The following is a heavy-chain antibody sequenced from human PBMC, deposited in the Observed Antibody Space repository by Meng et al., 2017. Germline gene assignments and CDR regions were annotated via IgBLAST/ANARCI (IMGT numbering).Heavy chain of an antibody. CDR3: ARGYYDFWSGYYGREDWFDP. D-gene: IGHD3-3*01. Sequence: ASVKVSCKASGYTFTGYYMHWVRQATGQGLEWMGWMNPNSGNTGYAQKFQGRVTMTRNTSISTAYMELSSLRSEDTAVYYCARGYYDFWSGYYGREDWFDPWGQGTLVTVSS. V-gene: IGHV1-8*02. CDR2: MNPNSGNT. J-gene: IGHJ5*02. CDR1: GYTFTGYY.